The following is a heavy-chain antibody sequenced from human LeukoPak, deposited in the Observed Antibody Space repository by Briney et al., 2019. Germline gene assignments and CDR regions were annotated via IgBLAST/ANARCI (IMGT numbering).Heavy chain of an antibody. CDR3: AKGFLPFIAAAGLDY. CDR2: ISGDGGST. V-gene: IGHV3-43*02. Sequence: PGGSLRLSCAASGFTFDDYAMHWVSQAPGKGLEWVSLISGDGGSTYYADSVKGRFTISRDNSKNSLSLQMNSLRTEDTALYYCAKGFLPFIAAAGLDYWGQGTLVTVSS. D-gene: IGHD6-13*01. CDR1: GFTFDDYA. J-gene: IGHJ4*02.